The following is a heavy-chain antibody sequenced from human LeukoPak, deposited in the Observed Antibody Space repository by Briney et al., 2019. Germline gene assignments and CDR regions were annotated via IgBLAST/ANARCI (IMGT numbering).Heavy chain of an antibody. CDR1: GDSISSSNW. CDR2: IHHSGST. J-gene: IGHJ4*02. V-gene: IGHV4-4*02. CDR3: ARVGVRGVITSFDY. Sequence: PSGTLSLTCAVSGDSISSSNWWSWVRQSPGKGLEWIAEIHHSGSTNYNPSLKSRGTISVDTSKNQFSLQLSSVTAADTAVYYCARVGVRGVITSFDYWGQGALVTVSS. D-gene: IGHD3-10*01.